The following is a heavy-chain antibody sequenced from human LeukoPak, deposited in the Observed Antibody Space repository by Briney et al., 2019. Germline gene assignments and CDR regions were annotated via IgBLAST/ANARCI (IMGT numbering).Heavy chain of an antibody. D-gene: IGHD5-18*01. CDR1: GDSVSSNSAA. CDR3: ARDRLQLWLNGYYYYYMDV. J-gene: IGHJ6*03. V-gene: IGHV6-1*01. Sequence: SQTLSLTCAISGDSVSSNSAAWNWIRQSPSRGLEWLGRTYYRSKWYNDYAVSVKSRITINPDTSKNQFSLQLNSVTPEDTAVYYCARDRLQLWLNGYYYYYMDVWGQGTLVTVSS. CDR2: TYYRSKWYN.